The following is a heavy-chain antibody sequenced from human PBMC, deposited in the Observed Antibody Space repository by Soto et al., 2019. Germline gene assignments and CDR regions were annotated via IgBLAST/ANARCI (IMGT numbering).Heavy chain of an antibody. Sequence: GASVKLSCKASGDSFTSYYMHWVRQAPGQGLEWMGIINPSGGSTSYAQKFQGRVTMTRDTSTTTVYMELTNLRSDDTAVYYCARCIQGDYYYGMDVWGQGTTVTVSS. CDR2: INPSGGST. D-gene: IGHD5-18*01. V-gene: IGHV1-46*01. CDR1: GDSFTSYY. J-gene: IGHJ6*02. CDR3: ARCIQGDYYYGMDV.